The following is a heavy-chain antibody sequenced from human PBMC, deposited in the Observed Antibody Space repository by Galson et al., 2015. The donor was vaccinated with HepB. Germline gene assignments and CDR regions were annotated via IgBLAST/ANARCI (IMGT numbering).Heavy chain of an antibody. J-gene: IGHJ4*02. CDR3: VVTYDTSGHYLNDFDF. V-gene: IGHV1-69*02. D-gene: IGHD3-22*01. Sequence: SVKVSCKASGDAFNTYTINWVRQAPGQGLEWMGRIIPILDVTNYAQKFQGRVTITADRSTTTAYMQLSSLRSEDTAVYYCVVTYDTSGHYLNDFDFWGQGTLVTVSA. CDR2: IIPILDVT. CDR1: GDAFNTYT.